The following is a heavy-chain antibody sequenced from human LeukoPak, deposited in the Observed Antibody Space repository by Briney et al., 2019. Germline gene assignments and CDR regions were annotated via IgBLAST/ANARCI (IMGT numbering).Heavy chain of an antibody. V-gene: IGHV3-30*04. Sequence: GGSLRLSCAASGFTFSSYTMHWVRQAPGKGLEWVAVIPYDGSNKYYADPVKGRFTISRDNSKNTLYLQMNSLRVEDAAVYYCARRWSFDHWGQGTLVTVSS. CDR1: GFTFSSYT. D-gene: IGHD6-13*01. CDR2: IPYDGSNK. CDR3: ARRWSFDH. J-gene: IGHJ4*02.